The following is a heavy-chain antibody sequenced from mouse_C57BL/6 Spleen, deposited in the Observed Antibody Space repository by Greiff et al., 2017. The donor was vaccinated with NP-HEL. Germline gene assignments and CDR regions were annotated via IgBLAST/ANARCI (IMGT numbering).Heavy chain of an antibody. CDR3: ARSGITTAD. CDR2: IYPGDGDT. D-gene: IGHD1-1*01. CDR1: GYAFSSSW. J-gene: IGHJ2*01. V-gene: IGHV1-82*01. Sequence: QVQLQQSGPELVKPGASVKISCKASGYAFSSSWMNWVKQRPGKGLEWIGRIYPGDGDTNYNGKFKGKATLTADKSSSTACMQLSSLRSEDSAVYFCARSGITTADWGQGTTLTVSS.